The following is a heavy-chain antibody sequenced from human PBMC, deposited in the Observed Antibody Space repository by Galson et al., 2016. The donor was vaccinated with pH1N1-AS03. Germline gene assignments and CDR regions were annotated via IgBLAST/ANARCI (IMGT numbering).Heavy chain of an antibody. CDR2: IKQDGGEK. Sequence: SLRLSCAASGFTFSDYWMRWVRQAPGKGLEWVADIKQDGGEKYYVDSVKGRFTISRDNAKNSLHLQMNSLTADDTAVYYCVRDDATSYDGFDMWGQGTMITVSS. D-gene: IGHD6-6*01. CDR1: GFTFSDYW. V-gene: IGHV3-7*01. CDR3: VRDDATSYDGFDM. J-gene: IGHJ3*02.